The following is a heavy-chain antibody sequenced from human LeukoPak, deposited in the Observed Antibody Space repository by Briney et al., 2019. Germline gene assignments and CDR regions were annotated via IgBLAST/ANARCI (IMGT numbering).Heavy chain of an antibody. D-gene: IGHD1-1*01. V-gene: IGHV3-53*01. CDR3: AGNGLEPLWVDNWFDP. CDR1: GFTVSSNY. Sequence: PGGSLRLSCAASGFTVSSNYMSWVRQAPGKGLEWVSVIYSGGSTYYADSVKGRFTISRDNAKNSLYLQMNSLRAEDTAVYYCAGNGLEPLWVDNWFDPWGQGTLVTVSS. CDR2: IYSGGST. J-gene: IGHJ5*02.